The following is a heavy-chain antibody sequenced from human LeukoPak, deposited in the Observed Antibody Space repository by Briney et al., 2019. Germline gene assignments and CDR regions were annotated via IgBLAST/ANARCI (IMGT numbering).Heavy chain of an antibody. J-gene: IGHJ3*02. CDR2: IYWSDDK. CDR1: WFALSTSRGG. D-gene: IGHD3-22*01. CDR3: AQRIHDSRGYSLDDAFDI. Sequence: SGPTLVHPTQTLSLTCTFSWFALSTSRGGVGWGRQPPGKALEKLALIYWSDDKRYSPSMKSRLTINKDNSKNQVLLTMTNMEPVDTATYYCAQRIHDSRGYSLDDAFDIWGQGTMVTVSS. V-gene: IGHV2-5*01.